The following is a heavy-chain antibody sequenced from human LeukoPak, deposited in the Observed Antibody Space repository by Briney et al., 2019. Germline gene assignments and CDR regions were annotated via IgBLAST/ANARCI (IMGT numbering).Heavy chain of an antibody. CDR3: ARDYYDSSGYYWWYFDY. CDR1: GGSISSYY. V-gene: IGHV4-4*07. Sequence: PSETLSLTCTVSGGSISSYYWSWVRQHAGKGLEWIGRIYTSGRTNYNPSLKSRVTMSVATSKNQFSLKLSSVTAADTTVYYCARDYYDSSGYYWWYFDYWGQGTLVTVSS. CDR2: IYTSGRT. D-gene: IGHD3-22*01. J-gene: IGHJ4*02.